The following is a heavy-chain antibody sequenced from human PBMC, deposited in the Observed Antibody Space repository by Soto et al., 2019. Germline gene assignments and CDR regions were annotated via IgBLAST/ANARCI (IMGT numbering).Heavy chain of an antibody. J-gene: IGHJ5*02. CDR1: GFTFSSYS. V-gene: IGHV3-48*01. Sequence: GGSLRLSCAASGFTFSSYSMNWVRQAPGKGLEWVSYISSSSSTIYYADSVKGRFTISRDNAKKPLYLQRNSLRAEETAVYYCARDRQRGGVARRHQPLLYEGPQGGFDPWGQGTLVTVSS. CDR2: ISSSSSTI. CDR3: ARDRQRGGVARRHQPLLYEGPQGGFDP. D-gene: IGHD2-2*02.